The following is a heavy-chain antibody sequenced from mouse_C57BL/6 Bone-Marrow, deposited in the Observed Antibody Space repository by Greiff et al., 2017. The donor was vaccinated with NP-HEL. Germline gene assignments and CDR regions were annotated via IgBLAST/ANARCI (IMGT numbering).Heavy chain of an antibody. CDR2: IYPRDGST. D-gene: IGHD2-3*01. V-gene: IGHV1-85*01. J-gene: IGHJ4*01. CDR1: GYTFTSYD. Sequence: VHLVESGPELVKPGASVKLSCKASGYTFTSYDINWVKQRPGQGLEWIGWIYPRDGSTKYNEKFKGKATLTVDTSSSTAYMELHSLTSEDSAVYFCAREGYSYAMDYWGQGTSVTVSS. CDR3: AREGYSYAMDY.